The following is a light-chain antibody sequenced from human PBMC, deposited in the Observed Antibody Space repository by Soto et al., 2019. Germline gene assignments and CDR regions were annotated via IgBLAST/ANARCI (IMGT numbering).Light chain of an antibody. V-gene: IGKV1-39*01. Sequence: DIQMTQSPLSLSTSIGDTVTSTCRASQIISTYLNWYQQKPGKSPKLRIYDASSLQSGVTSRFSGSGSGTDFTLTISSLQPEDFVIYYCQQSYGTPITVGQGTRLEIK. CDR1: QIISTY. CDR2: DAS. CDR3: QQSYGTPIT. J-gene: IGKJ5*01.